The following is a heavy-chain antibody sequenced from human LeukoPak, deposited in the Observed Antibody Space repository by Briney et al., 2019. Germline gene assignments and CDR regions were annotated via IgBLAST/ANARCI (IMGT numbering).Heavy chain of an antibody. D-gene: IGHD6-6*01. CDR3: ARVEYSSSTGWYFDL. V-gene: IGHV4-59*08. CDR2: IYYSGST. CDR1: GGSISSYY. Sequence: PETLSLTCTVSGGSISSYYWSWIRQPPGKGLEWIGYIYYSGSTNYNPSLKSRVTISVDTSKNQFSLKLSSVTAADTAVYYCARVEYSSSTGWYFDLWGRGTLVTVSS. J-gene: IGHJ2*01.